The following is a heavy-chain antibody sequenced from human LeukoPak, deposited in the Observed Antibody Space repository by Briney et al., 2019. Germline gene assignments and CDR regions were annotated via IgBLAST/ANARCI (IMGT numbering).Heavy chain of an antibody. CDR2: MNPNSGGT. V-gene: IGHV1-2*02. CDR1: GYTFTGDY. CDR3: ARDYASGSYYDY. D-gene: IGHD3-10*01. J-gene: IGHJ4*02. Sequence: ASVKVSCKASGYTFTGDYLHWVRQATGQGLEWMGWMNPNSGGTNYAQKFQGRVTMTRDTSISTAYMELSRLRSDDTAVYYCARDYASGSYYDYWGQGSLVTVSS.